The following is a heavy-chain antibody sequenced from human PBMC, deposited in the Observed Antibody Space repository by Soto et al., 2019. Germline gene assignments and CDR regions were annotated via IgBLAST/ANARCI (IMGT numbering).Heavy chain of an antibody. J-gene: IGHJ6*02. CDR1: GGTFSSYA. CDR3: ARDRPPYSSSSSCYYYYGMDV. V-gene: IGHV1-69*13. CDR2: IIPIFGTA. D-gene: IGHD6-6*01. Sequence: SVKVSCKASGGTFSSYAISWVRQAPGQGLEWMGGIIPIFGTANYAQKFQGRVTITADESTSTAYMGLSSLRSEDTAVYYCARDRPPYSSSSSCYYYYGMDVWGQGTTVTLSS.